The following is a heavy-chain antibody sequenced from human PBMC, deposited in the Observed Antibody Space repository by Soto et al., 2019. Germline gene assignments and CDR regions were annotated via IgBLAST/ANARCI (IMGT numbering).Heavy chain of an antibody. CDR3: ARGNCSSTSCSYYYYGMDV. Sequence: QVQLVQSGAEVKKPGSSVKVSCKASGGTFSSHAISWVRQAPGQGLEWMGGIIPIFGTANYAQKFQGRVTITADESTSTAYMELSSLTSEDTAVYYCARGNCSSTSCSYYYYGMDVWGQGTTVTVSS. V-gene: IGHV1-69*01. J-gene: IGHJ6*02. CDR1: GGTFSSHA. CDR2: IIPIFGTA. D-gene: IGHD2-2*01.